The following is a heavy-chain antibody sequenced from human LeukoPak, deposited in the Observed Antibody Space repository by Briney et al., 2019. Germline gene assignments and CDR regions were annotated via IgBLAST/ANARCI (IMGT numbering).Heavy chain of an antibody. V-gene: IGHV3-30*03. CDR3: AGGIAVAGEGAFDI. Sequence: PGGSLRLSCAASGFTFSSYGMHWVRQAPGKGLEWVAVISYDGSNKYYADSVKGRFTISRDNSKNTLYLQMNSLRAEDTAVYYCAGGIAVAGEGAFDIWGQGTMVTVSS. CDR2: ISYDGSNK. J-gene: IGHJ3*02. CDR1: GFTFSSYG. D-gene: IGHD6-19*01.